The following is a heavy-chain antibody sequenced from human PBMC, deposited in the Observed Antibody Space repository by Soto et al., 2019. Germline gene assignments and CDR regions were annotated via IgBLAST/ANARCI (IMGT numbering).Heavy chain of an antibody. J-gene: IGHJ4*02. CDR2: ISYDGSNK. CDR3: ARVSDSSGYYTPDFDY. Sequence: GGSLRLSCAASGFTFSSYAMHWVRQAPGKGLEWVAVISYDGSNKYYADSVKGRFTISRDNSKDTLYLQMNSLRAEDTAVYYCARVSDSSGYYTPDFDYWGQGTLVTVSS. D-gene: IGHD3-22*01. V-gene: IGHV3-30-3*01. CDR1: GFTFSSYA.